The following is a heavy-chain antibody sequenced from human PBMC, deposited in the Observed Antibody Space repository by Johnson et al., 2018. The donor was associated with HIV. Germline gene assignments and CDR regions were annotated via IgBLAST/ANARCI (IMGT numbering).Heavy chain of an antibody. CDR3: AKDWVEYGAFDI. Sequence: VQLVESGGGVVQPGGSLRLSCAASGFTFSSYDMHWVRQATGKGLEWVSAIGTAGDTYYPGSVKGRFTISRDNSKNTLYVQMNSLRAEDTAVYYCAKDWVEYGAFDIWGQGAMVTVSS. V-gene: IGHV3-13*01. CDR2: IGTAGDT. J-gene: IGHJ3*02. CDR1: GFTFSSYD. D-gene: IGHD2/OR15-2a*01.